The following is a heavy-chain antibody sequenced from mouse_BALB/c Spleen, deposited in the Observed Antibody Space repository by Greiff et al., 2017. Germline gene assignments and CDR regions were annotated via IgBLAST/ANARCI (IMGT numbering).Heavy chain of an antibody. J-gene: IGHJ4*01. CDR3: ARDYYDGYYDYAMDY. D-gene: IGHD2-3*01. CDR1: GFSLTSYG. CDR2: IWAGGST. V-gene: IGHV2-9*02. Sequence: VQVVESGPGLVAPSQSLSITCTVSGFSLTSYGVHWVRQPPGKGLEWLGVIWAGGSTNYNSALMSRLSISKDNSKSQVFLKMNSLQTDDTAMYYCARDYYDGYYDYAMDYWGQGTSVTVSS.